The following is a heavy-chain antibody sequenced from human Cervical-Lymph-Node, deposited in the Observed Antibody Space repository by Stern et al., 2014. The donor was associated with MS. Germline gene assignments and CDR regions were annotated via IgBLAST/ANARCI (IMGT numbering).Heavy chain of an antibody. CDR1: GYTFPSYA. CDR3: ARNRVWGGTDY. Sequence: QVQLVQSGAEVKKPGASVKVSCKASGYTFPSYAMHWVRQAPGQRLELMGWINAGNGNTKYSQKFQGRVTITRDTSASTAYMELSSLRSEDTAVYYCARNRVWGGTDYWGQGTLVTVSS. V-gene: IGHV1-3*01. J-gene: IGHJ4*02. CDR2: INAGNGNT. D-gene: IGHD3-16*01.